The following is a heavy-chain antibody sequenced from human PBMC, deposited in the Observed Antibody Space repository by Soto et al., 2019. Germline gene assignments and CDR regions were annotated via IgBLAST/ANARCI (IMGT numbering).Heavy chain of an antibody. Sequence: SSETLSLTCTVSGGSISSGDYYWSWIRQPPGKGLEWIGYIYYSGSTYYNPSLKSRVTISVDTSKNQFSLKLSSVTAADTAVYYCARDDRYDRDAFDIWGQGTMVTVS. CDR1: GGSISSGDYY. CDR3: ARDDRYDRDAFDI. V-gene: IGHV4-30-4*02. CDR2: IYYSGST. D-gene: IGHD3-22*01. J-gene: IGHJ3*02.